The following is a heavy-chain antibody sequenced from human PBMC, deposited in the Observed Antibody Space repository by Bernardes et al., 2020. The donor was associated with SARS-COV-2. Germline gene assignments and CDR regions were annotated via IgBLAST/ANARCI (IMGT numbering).Heavy chain of an antibody. CDR2: ISGSGGST. D-gene: IGHD1-26*01. V-gene: IGHV3-23*01. J-gene: IGHJ6*02. Sequence: GGSLRLSCAASGFTFSSYAMSWVRQAPGKGLEWVSAISGSGGSTYYADSVKGRFTISRDNSKNTLYLQMNSLRAEDTAVYYCATPLAGSSNYYYGMDVWGQGTTVTVSS. CDR1: GFTFSSYA. CDR3: ATPLAGSSNYYYGMDV.